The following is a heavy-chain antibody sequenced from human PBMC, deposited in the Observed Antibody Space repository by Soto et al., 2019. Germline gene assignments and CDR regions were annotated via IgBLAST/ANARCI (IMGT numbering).Heavy chain of an antibody. CDR2: IYSGGST. CDR1: GFTVSSNY. D-gene: IGHD3-10*01. Sequence: EVQLVESGGGLVQPGGSLRLSCAASGFTVSSNYMSWVRQAPGKGLEWVSVIYSGGSTYYADSVKGRFTISRDNSKNTLYPKMDSRRAEETAGYYRWRNMGRGLDVWGQGATVTVS. CDR3: WRNMGRGLDV. V-gene: IGHV3-66*01. J-gene: IGHJ6*02.